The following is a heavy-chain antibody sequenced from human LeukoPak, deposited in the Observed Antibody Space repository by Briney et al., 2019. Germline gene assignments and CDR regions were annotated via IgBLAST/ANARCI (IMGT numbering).Heavy chain of an antibody. CDR3: ARVDYGGNSGTGAFDI. CDR2: IKQDGSEK. J-gene: IGHJ3*02. Sequence: PGGSLRLSRVASGFTFSSRDWMSWVRQAPGKGLEWVANIKQDGSEKYYVDSVKGRFTISRDNAKNSLYLQMNSLRAEDTAVYYCARVDYGGNSGTGAFDIWGQGTMVTVSS. CDR1: GFTFSSRDW. V-gene: IGHV3-7*01. D-gene: IGHD4-23*01.